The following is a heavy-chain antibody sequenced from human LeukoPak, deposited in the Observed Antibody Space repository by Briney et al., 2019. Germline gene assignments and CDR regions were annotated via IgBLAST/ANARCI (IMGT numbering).Heavy chain of an antibody. D-gene: IGHD3-9*01. CDR1: GYTFTRHY. J-gene: IGHJ6*02. Sequence: ASVKVSCKPSGYTFTRHYLHWVRQAPGQRLEWMGVINTWGGSTIYAQKSQGRVTMTGDTSTSTVYMELSSLRSEDTAVYYCARRELTGYKYYYYHGLDLWGQGTTVTVSS. CDR3: ARRELTGYKYYYYHGLDL. CDR2: INTWGGST. V-gene: IGHV1-46*01.